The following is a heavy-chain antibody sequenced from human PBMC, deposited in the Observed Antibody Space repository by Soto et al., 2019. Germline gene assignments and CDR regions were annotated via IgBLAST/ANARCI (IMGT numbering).Heavy chain of an antibody. CDR1: GGTFSSYA. V-gene: IGHV1-69*13. CDR3: ARPSSSSGYYYYYGMDV. J-gene: IGHJ6*02. D-gene: IGHD6-6*01. CDR2: IIPIFGTA. Sequence: VKVSCKASGGTFSSYAISWVRQAPGQGLEWMGGIIPIFGTANYAQKFQGRVTITADKSTSTAYMELSSLRSEDTAVYYCARPSSSSGYYYYYGMDVWGQGTTVTVSS.